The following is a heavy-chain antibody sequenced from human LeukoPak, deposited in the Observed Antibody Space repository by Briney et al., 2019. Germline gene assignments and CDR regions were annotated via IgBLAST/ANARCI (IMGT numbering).Heavy chain of an antibody. Sequence: GESLKISCQVSGYIFVNYWIGWVRQMPRKGLESIGIIYPADSDTTYSPSFQGQVTISADKSISTVYLQWSSLKASDTAMYYCARQSRDGSKTRGYYFDYWGQGTLVTVSS. CDR3: ARQSRDGSKTRGYYFDY. J-gene: IGHJ4*02. CDR1: GYIFVNYW. D-gene: IGHD3-10*01. CDR2: IYPADSDT. V-gene: IGHV5-51*01.